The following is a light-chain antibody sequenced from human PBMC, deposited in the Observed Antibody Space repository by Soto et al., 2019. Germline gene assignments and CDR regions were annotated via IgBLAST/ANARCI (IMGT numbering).Light chain of an antibody. CDR2: GAA. J-gene: IGKJ1*01. CDR1: QSVFSS. V-gene: IGKV3-15*01. CDR3: QQYHNWPA. Sequence: EILMTQSPSTLSVSPGERATLSCRASQSVFSSLAWYQQKPGQAPRLLIYGAATRATGIPARFSGSGSGTEFTLTINSLQSEDFAVYYCQQYHNWPAFGQGTKVDIK.